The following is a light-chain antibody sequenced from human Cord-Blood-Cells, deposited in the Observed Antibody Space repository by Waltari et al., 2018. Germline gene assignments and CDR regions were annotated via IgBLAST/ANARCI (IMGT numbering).Light chain of an antibody. J-gene: IGKJ2*03. CDR2: AAS. CDR3: QQLNSYPS. V-gene: IGKV1-9*01. CDR1: QGISSY. Sequence: DIQLTQSPSFLSASVGDRVTTTCRASQGISSYLAWYQQKPGKAPKLLSYAASTLQSGVPSRFSGSGSGTEFTLTISSLQPEDFATYYCQQLNSYPSFGQGTKLEIK.